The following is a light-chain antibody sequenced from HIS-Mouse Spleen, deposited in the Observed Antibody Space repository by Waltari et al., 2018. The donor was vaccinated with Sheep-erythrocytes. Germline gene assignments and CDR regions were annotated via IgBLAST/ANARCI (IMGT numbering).Light chain of an antibody. CDR2: EVS. V-gene: IGLV2-8*01. Sequence: QSALTQPPSASGSPGQSVTISCTGTSSDVGGYNYVPWYQQHPGKAPKLMIYEVSKRPSGSHDRFSVSKSGNKASLTVSGLQAEDEADYYCSSYAGSNNWVFGGGTKLTVL. J-gene: IGLJ3*02. CDR3: SSYAGSNNWV. CDR1: SSDVGGYNY.